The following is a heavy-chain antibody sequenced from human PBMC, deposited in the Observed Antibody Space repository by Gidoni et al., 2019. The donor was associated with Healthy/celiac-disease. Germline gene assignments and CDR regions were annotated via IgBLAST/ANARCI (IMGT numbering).Heavy chain of an antibody. V-gene: IGHV3-21*01. CDR2: ISSSSSYI. CDR3: ATSSGWYEADAFDI. D-gene: IGHD6-19*01. Sequence: EVQLVESGGGLVKPGGSLRLSCAASGFTFRSYSMNWVRQAPGKGLEWVSSISSSSSYIYYADSVKGRFTISRDNAKNSLYLQMNSLRAEDTAVYYCATSSGWYEADAFDIWGQGTMVTVSS. J-gene: IGHJ3*02. CDR1: GFTFRSYS.